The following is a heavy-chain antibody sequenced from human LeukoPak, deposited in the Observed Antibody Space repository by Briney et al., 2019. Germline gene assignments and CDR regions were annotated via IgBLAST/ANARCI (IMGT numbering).Heavy chain of an antibody. Sequence: GPVKLSSKAPGHTFTGYYMHWVRQAPGQGLEWMGWINPNSGGTNYAQKFQGRVTMTRDTSISTAYMELSRLRSDDTAVYYCARTFRAVAGRDYWGQGTLVTVSS. CDR3: ARTFRAVAGRDY. D-gene: IGHD6-19*01. V-gene: IGHV1-2*02. CDR1: GHTFTGYY. CDR2: INPNSGGT. J-gene: IGHJ4*02.